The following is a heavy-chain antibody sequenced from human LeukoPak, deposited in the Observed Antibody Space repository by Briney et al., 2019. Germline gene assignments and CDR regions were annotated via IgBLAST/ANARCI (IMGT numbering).Heavy chain of an antibody. Sequence: ASVKVSCKASGYTFTNYYMHWVRQAPGQGLEWMGIINPSGGSTSYAQKFQGRVTMTRDMSTSTVYMELSSLRSEDTAVYYCARPYDSSGYYYGWFDPWGQGTLVTVSS. CDR3: ARPYDSSGYYYGWFDP. CDR1: GYTFTNYY. D-gene: IGHD3-22*01. CDR2: INPSGGST. J-gene: IGHJ5*02. V-gene: IGHV1-46*01.